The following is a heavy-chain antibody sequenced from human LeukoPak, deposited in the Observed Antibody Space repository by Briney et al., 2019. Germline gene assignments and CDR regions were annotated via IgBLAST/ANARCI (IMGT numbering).Heavy chain of an antibody. J-gene: IGHJ6*03. CDR2: INPNSGGT. D-gene: IGHD1-26*01. Sequence: ASVKVSCKASGYTFTGYYMHWVRQAPGQGLEWMGWINPNSGGTNYAQKFQGRVTMTRDTSTSTVYMELNSPRAEDTAVYYCVRDTRPGYYYYMDVWGKGTTVTISS. CDR3: VRDTRPGYYYYMDV. CDR1: GYTFTGYY. V-gene: IGHV1-2*02.